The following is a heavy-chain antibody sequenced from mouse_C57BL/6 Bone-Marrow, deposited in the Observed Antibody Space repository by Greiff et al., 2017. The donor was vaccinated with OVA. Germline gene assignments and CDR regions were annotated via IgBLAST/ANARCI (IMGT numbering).Heavy chain of an antibody. CDR3: ARSDIYDGYYGFAY. D-gene: IGHD2-3*01. CDR2: IYPGSGNT. Sequence: LMESGPELVKPGASVKISCKASGYTFTDYYINWVKQRPGQGLEWIGWIYPGSGNTKYTEKFKGKATLTVDTSSSTAYMQLSSLTSEDSAVYFCARSDIYDGYYGFAYWGQGTLVTVSA. V-gene: IGHV1-84*01. J-gene: IGHJ3*01. CDR1: GYTFTDYY.